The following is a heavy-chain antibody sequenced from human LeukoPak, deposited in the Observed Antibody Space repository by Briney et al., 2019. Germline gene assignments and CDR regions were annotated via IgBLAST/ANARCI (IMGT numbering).Heavy chain of an antibody. J-gene: IGHJ4*02. CDR1: GDSVSRNSAA. V-gene: IGHV6-1*01. CDR3: ARAIGYFDY. CDR2: TYYRSKWYH. D-gene: IGHD2-21*01. Sequence: SQTLSLTSAISGDSVSRNSAAWNWIRQSPSRGLEWLGRTYYRSKWYHEYPVSVKSPITINPDTSKNQCSLQLNSVPPEDTAVYYCARAIGYFDYWGQGSLVTVSS.